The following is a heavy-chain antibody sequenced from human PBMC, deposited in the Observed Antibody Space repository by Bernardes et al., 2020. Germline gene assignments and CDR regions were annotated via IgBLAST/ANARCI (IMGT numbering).Heavy chain of an antibody. CDR2: IKQDGSEK. Sequence: GGSLRLSCAASGFTFSRYSMTWVRQAPGKGLEWVATIKQDGSEKYYVDSVLGRFTISRDNAKKSLYLQMNSLRAEDTAVYYCARPDNQVALQRGYFWGQGTLVT. CDR3: ARPDNQVALQRGYF. CDR1: GFTFSRYS. J-gene: IGHJ4*02. D-gene: IGHD1-1*01. V-gene: IGHV3-7*04.